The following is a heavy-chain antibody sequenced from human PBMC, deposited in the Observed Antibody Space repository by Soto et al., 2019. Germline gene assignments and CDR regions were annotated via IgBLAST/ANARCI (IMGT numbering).Heavy chain of an antibody. J-gene: IGHJ4*02. Sequence: QVQLGQSGAEVKKPGASVKVSCKASGYTFTSYDINWVRQATGQGLAWMGWMNPNRGNTGYAQKFQGRVTMTRHTSISTAYMELSSLRSEDTAVYYCARVEGYSNYISFFDYWGQGTLVTVSS. D-gene: IGHD4-4*01. CDR1: GYTFTSYD. CDR3: ARVEGYSNYISFFDY. V-gene: IGHV1-8*01. CDR2: MNPNRGNT.